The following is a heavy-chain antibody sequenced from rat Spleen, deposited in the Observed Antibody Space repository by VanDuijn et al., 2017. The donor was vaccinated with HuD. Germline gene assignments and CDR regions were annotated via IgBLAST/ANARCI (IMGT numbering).Heavy chain of an antibody. J-gene: IGHJ3*01. V-gene: IGHV5-29*01. CDR2: IIYDGSTS. CDR1: GFTFSYYA. CDR3: ARPDRVYAWFAY. Sequence: EVQLVESGGGLVQPGRSLKLSCAASGFTFSYYAMAWVRQAPNKGLEWVGTIIYDGSTSYYRDSVKCRFTISRDNAKSTLYLQMDSLRSEDTATYYCARPDRVYAWFAYWGQGTLVTVSS. D-gene: IGHD1-4*01.